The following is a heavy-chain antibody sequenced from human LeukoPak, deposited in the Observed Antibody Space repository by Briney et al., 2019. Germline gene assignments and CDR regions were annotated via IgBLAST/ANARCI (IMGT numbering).Heavy chain of an antibody. V-gene: IGHV1-24*01. CDR1: GYTLTELS. Sequence: ASVKVSCEVSGYTLTELSMHWVRQAPGKGLEWMGGFDPEDGETIYAQKFQGRVTMTEDTSTDTAYMELSSLRSEDTAVYYCATAPLKYCSGGSCADYFDYWGQGTLVTVSS. CDR2: FDPEDGET. D-gene: IGHD2-15*01. CDR3: ATAPLKYCSGGSCADYFDY. J-gene: IGHJ4*02.